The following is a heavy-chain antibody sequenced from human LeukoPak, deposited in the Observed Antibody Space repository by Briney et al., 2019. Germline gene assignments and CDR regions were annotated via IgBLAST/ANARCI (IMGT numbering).Heavy chain of an antibody. D-gene: IGHD6-13*01. CDR2: IKSKTDGGTT. Sequence: GGSLRLSCAASGFTFSNAWMSWVRQAPGKGLEWVGRIKSKTDGGTTDYAAPVKGRFTISRDDSKNTLYLRMNSLKTEDTAVYYCTTDIGLYSSSWYGWGQGTLVTVSS. CDR3: TTDIGLYSSSWYG. CDR1: GFTFSNAW. V-gene: IGHV3-15*01. J-gene: IGHJ4*02.